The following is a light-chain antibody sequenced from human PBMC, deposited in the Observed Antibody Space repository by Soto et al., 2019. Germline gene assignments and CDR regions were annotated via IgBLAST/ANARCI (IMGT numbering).Light chain of an antibody. J-gene: IGLJ2*01. CDR3: GTWDSSLSAGV. Sequence: QSVLTQPPSVSAAPGQKVTISCSGSSSNIGSNYVSWYQQLAGTAPKLLIYDDNKRSSGITDRFSGSKSGTSATLGITGLQTGDEADYYCGTWDSSLSAGVFGGGTKLTVL. CDR2: DDN. V-gene: IGLV1-51*01. CDR1: SSNIGSNY.